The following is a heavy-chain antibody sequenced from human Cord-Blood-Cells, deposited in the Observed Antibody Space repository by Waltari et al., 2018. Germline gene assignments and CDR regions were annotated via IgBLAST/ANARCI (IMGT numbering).Heavy chain of an antibody. D-gene: IGHD1-20*01. CDR1: GVTFSSYG. J-gene: IGHJ4*02. Sequence: QVQLVESGGGVVQPGRSLRLSCAASGVTFSSYGMHWVRQAPGKGLEWVAVISYDGSNKYYADSVKGRFTISRDNSKNTLYLQMNSLRAEDTAVYYCAKVEYNWNFDYWGQGTLVTVSS. CDR3: AKVEYNWNFDY. CDR2: ISYDGSNK. V-gene: IGHV3-30*18.